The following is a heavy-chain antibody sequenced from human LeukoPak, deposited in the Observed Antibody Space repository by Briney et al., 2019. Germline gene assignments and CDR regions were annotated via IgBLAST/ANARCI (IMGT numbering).Heavy chain of an antibody. CDR3: ARDARYYDILTGYPLFDY. V-gene: IGHV3-30-3*01. D-gene: IGHD3-9*01. Sequence: GRSLRLSCAASGITFSSYAMHWVRQAPGKGLEWVAVISHDGSNKYYADSVKGRFTISRDNSKNTLYLQMNSLRAEDTAVYFCARDARYYDILTGYPLFDYWGQGTLVTVSS. CDR1: GITFSSYA. CDR2: ISHDGSNK. J-gene: IGHJ4*02.